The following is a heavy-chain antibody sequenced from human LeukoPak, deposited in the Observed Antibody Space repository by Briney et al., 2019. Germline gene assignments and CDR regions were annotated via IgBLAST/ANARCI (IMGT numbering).Heavy chain of an antibody. J-gene: IGHJ4*02. V-gene: IGHV2-5*01. Sequence: ESGPTLVKPTQTLTLTCTFSGFSLSTSGVGVGWIRQPPGKAPEWLAVLYWNEERHYSPSLKSSFSITKDTSKNQVVLTMTNMDPVDTATYCCTRGTLMGGFDYWGQGTLVTVPS. D-gene: IGHD2-8*01. CDR1: GFSLSTSGVG. CDR3: TRGTLMGGFDY. CDR2: LYWNEER.